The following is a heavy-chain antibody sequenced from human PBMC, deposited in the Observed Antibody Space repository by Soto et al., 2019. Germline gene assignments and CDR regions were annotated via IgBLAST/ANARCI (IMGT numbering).Heavy chain of an antibody. Sequence: QLRLQQGGAGLLKPSKTLSSTCAVSGGSWRDYYWPWIRQPPGKGLEWIGEIHPSGSTYYNPSLRSRVTISVDTSKNQFSLKLTSLTAADTAIYYCARGRDEYKLGNVWGHGTTVTVSS. D-gene: IGHD1-1*01. CDR1: GGSWRDYY. J-gene: IGHJ6*02. CDR2: IHPSGST. V-gene: IGHV4-34*01. CDR3: ARGRDEYKLGNV.